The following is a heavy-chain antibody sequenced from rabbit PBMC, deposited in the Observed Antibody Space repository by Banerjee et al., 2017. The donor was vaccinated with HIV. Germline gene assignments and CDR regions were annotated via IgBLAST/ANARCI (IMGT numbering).Heavy chain of an antibody. J-gene: IGHJ4*01. V-gene: IGHV1S40*01. CDR2: IYGGSSGST. CDR3: ARGSAAMTMVITGYYLKL. Sequence: QSLEESGGDLVKPGASLTLTCTVSGFSFNSDYYMCWVRQAPGKGLESIACIYGGSSGSTYYANWAKGRFTVSKTSSTTVTLQMTSLTAADTATYFCARGSAAMTMVITGYYLKLWGPGTLVTVS. CDR1: GFSFNSDYY. D-gene: IGHD2-1*01.